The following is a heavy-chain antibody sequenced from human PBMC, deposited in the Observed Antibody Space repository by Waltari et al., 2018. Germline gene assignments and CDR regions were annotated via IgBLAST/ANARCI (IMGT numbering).Heavy chain of an antibody. J-gene: IGHJ4*02. V-gene: IGHV4-38-2*02. CDR3: ARLDYGDNEPLDY. CDR2: IYHSGNA. D-gene: IGHD4-17*01. Sequence: HLHESGPGLVKPSETLSLPCIVSGFSISSGYYWGWVRQPPGKGLEWIGSIYHSGNAYYNPSLGSRVTISVDPSSNQFALKVRSVTAADTAVYYGARLDYGDNEPLDYWGQGTLVTVSS. CDR1: GFSISSGYY.